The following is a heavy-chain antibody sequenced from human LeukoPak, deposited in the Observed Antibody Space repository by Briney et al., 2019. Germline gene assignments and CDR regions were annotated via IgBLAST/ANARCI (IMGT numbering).Heavy chain of an antibody. CDR3: ASPRAGFGELPPDY. D-gene: IGHD3-10*01. CDR2: IYSGGST. J-gene: IGHJ4*02. CDR1: GFTVSSNY. V-gene: IGHV3-66*01. Sequence: GGSLRLSCAASGFTVSSNYMSWVRQAPGKGLEWVSVIYSGGSTYYADSVKGRFTISRDNSKNTLYLQMNSLRAEDTAVYYCASPRAGFGELPPDYWGQGTLVTVSS.